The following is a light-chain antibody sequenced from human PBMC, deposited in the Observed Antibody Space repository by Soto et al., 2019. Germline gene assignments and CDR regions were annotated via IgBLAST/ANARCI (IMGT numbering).Light chain of an antibody. CDR2: KAS. CDR3: MQGTHWPPT. Sequence: DVVMTQSPLSLPVTLGQSASITCRSSQSVVYSDGIAYLNWFHQRPGQSPRRLIYKASNRDSGVPDRFSGCGSGTDFTLEISRVEAEDVGVYYCMQGTHWPPTFGRGTKVEIK. CDR1: QSVVYSDGIAY. J-gene: IGKJ1*01. V-gene: IGKV2-30*01.